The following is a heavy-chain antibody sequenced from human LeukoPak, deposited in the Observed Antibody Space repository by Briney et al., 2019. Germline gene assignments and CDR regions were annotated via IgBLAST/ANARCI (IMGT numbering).Heavy chain of an antibody. CDR2: ISYDGSKK. CDR3: AKDHCGGDCYLFDY. CDR1: GCTFSSYG. J-gene: IGHJ4*02. Sequence: GRSLRLSCAASGCTFSSYGRHWVRQAPGKGLEWVAVISYDGSKKYYAASVKGRFNLSTHHSKNTLYLQMNSLRAEQTAVYYCAKDHCGGDCYLFDYWGPGKLVTVSP. D-gene: IGHD2-21*02. V-gene: IGHV3-30*18.